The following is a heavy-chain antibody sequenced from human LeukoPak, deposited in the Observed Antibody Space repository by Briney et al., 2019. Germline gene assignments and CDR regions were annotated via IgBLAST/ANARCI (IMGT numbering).Heavy chain of an antibody. Sequence: GGSLRLSCAASGFTFSNYAMHWVRRAPGKGLEWVGVISYDGSDKYYADSVKGRFTISRDNSKIMLYLQMNSLRAEDTAVYYCSRSVQMGYFDYWGQGTLVTVSS. J-gene: IGHJ4*02. V-gene: IGHV3-30*04. CDR1: GFTFSNYA. CDR2: ISYDGSDK. D-gene: IGHD2-8*01. CDR3: SRSVQMGYFDY.